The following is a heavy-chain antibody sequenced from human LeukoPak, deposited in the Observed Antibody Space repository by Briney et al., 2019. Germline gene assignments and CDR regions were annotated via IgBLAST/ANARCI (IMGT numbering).Heavy chain of an antibody. CDR2: IRSKAYGGTT. CDR1: GFTFGDYA. Sequence: GGSLRLSCTASGFTFGDYAMSWFRQAPGKGLEWVGFIRSKAYGGTTEYAASVKDRFTISRDDSKRSLYLHMSDLKADDTALYYCARTTLYNANDIKSSDIWGQGTMVTVSS. J-gene: IGHJ3*02. CDR3: ARTTLYNANDIKSSDI. D-gene: IGHD1-20*01. V-gene: IGHV3-49*03.